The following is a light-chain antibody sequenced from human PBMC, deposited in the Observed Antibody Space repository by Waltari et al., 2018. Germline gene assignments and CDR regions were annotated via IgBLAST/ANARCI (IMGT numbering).Light chain of an antibody. CDR3: QQYQSYPLT. CDR2: LAS. Sequence: DTQMTQSPSTLSASVGARVTIPCRASQSISSWLAWYQQKPGKGPKLLIYLASSLESGVPSRFSGSGSGTEFTLTISSLQPDDFATYYCQQYQSYPLTFGPGTKVDIK. CDR1: QSISSW. V-gene: IGKV1-5*03. J-gene: IGKJ3*01.